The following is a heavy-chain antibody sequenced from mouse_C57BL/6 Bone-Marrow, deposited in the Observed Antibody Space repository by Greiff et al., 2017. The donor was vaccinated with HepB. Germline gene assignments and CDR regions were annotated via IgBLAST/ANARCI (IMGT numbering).Heavy chain of an antibody. J-gene: IGHJ4*01. CDR1: GFNIKDDY. D-gene: IGHD4-1*01. CDR2: IDPENGDT. Sequence: EVKLQQSGAELVRPGASVKLSCTASGFNIKDDYMHWVKQRPEQGLEWIGWIDPENGDTEYASKFQGKATITADTSSNTAYLQLSSLTSEDTAVYYCTGGLGRNAMDYWGQGTSVTVSS. V-gene: IGHV14-4*01. CDR3: TGGLGRNAMDY.